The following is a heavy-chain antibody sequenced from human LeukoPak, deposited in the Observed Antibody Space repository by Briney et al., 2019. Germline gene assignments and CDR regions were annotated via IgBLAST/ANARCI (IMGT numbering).Heavy chain of an antibody. CDR3: AKDLGIVVVVAATSDY. CDR2: ISGSGGST. V-gene: IGHV3-23*01. Sequence: PGGSLRLSCAASGFTFSSYAMSWVRQAPGKGLEWVSAISGSGGSTYYADSVKGRFTISGDNSKNTLYLQMNSLRAEDTAVYYCAKDLGIVVVVAATSDYWGQGTLVTVSS. J-gene: IGHJ4*02. CDR1: GFTFSSYA. D-gene: IGHD2-15*01.